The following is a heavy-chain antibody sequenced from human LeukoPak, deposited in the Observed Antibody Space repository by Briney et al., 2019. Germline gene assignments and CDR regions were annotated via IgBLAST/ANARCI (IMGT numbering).Heavy chain of an antibody. J-gene: IGHJ3*02. V-gene: IGHV3-11*01. Sequence: PGGSLRLSCAASGFTFSDYYMSWIRQAPGKGLEWVSYISSSGSTIYYADSVKGRFTISRDNAKNSLYLQMNSLRAEDTAVYYCARRAITMVVVVIDDAFDIWGQGTMVTVSS. CDR2: ISSSGSTI. D-gene: IGHD3-22*01. CDR3: ARRAITMVVVVIDDAFDI. CDR1: GFTFSDYY.